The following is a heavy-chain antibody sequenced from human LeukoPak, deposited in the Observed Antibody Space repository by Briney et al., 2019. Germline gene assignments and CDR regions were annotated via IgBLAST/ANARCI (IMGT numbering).Heavy chain of an antibody. D-gene: IGHD3-22*01. Sequence: QPGGSLRLSCAASGFTFSSYWMHWVRHAPGKGLVWVSRINSDGSSTSYADSVKGRFTISRDNAKNTLYLQMNRLRAEDTAVYYCARDLWNYYDSSGYYYQDYWGQGTLVTVSS. CDR3: ARDLWNYYDSSGYYYQDY. CDR1: GFTFSSYW. J-gene: IGHJ4*02. CDR2: INSDGSST. V-gene: IGHV3-74*01.